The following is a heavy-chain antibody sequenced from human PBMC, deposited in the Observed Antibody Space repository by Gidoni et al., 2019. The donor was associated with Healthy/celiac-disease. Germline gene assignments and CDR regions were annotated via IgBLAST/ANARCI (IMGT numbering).Heavy chain of an antibody. CDR1: GFTFSSYS. D-gene: IGHD1-26*01. CDR2: ISSSSSYI. J-gene: IGHJ4*02. CDR3: ARDSYSGSYDFDY. V-gene: IGHV3-21*01. Sequence: EVQLVESGGGLVKPGGSLRLSCAASGFTFSSYSMNWVRQAPGKGLEWVSSISSSSSYIYYADSVKGRFTISRDNAKNSLYLQMNSLRAEDTAVYYCARDSYSGSYDFDYWGQGTLVTVSS.